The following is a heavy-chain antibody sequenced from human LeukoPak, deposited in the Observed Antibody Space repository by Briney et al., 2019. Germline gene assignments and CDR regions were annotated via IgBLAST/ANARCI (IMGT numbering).Heavy chain of an antibody. V-gene: IGHV4-4*07. D-gene: IGHD5-12*01. J-gene: IGHJ4*02. Sequence: SETQSLTCTVSGGSISSYYWSWIRQPAGKGLEWIGRIYTSGSTNYNPSLKSRVTMSVDTSKNQFSLKLSSVTAADTAVYYCARGPEQWLAYYFDYWAREPWSPSPQ. CDR1: GGSISSYY. CDR2: IYTSGST. CDR3: ARGPEQWLAYYFDY.